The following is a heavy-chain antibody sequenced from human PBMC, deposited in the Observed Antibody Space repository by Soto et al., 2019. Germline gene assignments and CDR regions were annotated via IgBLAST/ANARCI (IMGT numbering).Heavy chain of an antibody. CDR2: ISGSGGST. Sequence: GGSLRLSCAASGFTFSSYAMSWVRQAPGKGLEWVSAISGSGGSTYYADSVKGRFTISRDNSKNTLYLQMNSLRAEDTAVYYCANFEGDYHPGSFDYWGQGTLVTVSA. CDR3: ANFEGDYHPGSFDY. J-gene: IGHJ4*02. CDR1: GFTFSSYA. V-gene: IGHV3-23*01. D-gene: IGHD4-17*01.